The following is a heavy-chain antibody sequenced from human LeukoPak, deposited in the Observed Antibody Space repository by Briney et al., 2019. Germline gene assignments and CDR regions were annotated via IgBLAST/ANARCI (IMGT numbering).Heavy chain of an antibody. CDR3: TREEPEYNSGWSMDV. J-gene: IGHJ6*02. V-gene: IGHV4-31*03. D-gene: IGHD6-19*01. CDR2: IYHSGST. CDR1: GGSISRGGYY. Sequence: PSETLSLTCTVSGGSISRGGYYWSRIRQHPGKGLEWIGYIYHSGSTDYNPSLKSRVTISVDTSKNQFSLKLNSVTAADTAVYYCTREEPEYNSGWSMDVWGQGTTVTVSS.